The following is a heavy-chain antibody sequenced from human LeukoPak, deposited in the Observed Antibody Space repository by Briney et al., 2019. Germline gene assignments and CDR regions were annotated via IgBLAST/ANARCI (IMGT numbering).Heavy chain of an antibody. D-gene: IGHD6-19*01. CDR2: INHSGST. CDR3: ARYSSGWLYYYYYMDV. J-gene: IGHJ6*03. Sequence: PSETLSLICAVYGGSFSGYYWSWIRQPPGKGLEWIGEINHSGSTNYNPSLKSRVTISVDTSKNQFSLKLSSVTAADTAVYYCARYSSGWLYYYYYMDVWGKGTTGTVSS. CDR1: GGSFSGYY. V-gene: IGHV4-34*01.